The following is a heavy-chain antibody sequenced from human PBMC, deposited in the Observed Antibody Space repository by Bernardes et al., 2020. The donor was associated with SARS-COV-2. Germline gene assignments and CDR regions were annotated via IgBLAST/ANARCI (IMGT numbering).Heavy chain of an antibody. D-gene: IGHD3-9*01. V-gene: IGHV3-23*01. J-gene: IGHJ4*02. Sequence: GGSLRLSCAASGFTFSNYVMAWVHRVPGKGLEWVSAVSAAGPHTYYPDSARGHFIISRDNSKGSMSLQMNSLRVEDSALYYCARVSSSGTRWFYNFDFWGPGTQVTVSS. CDR1: GFTFSNYV. CDR3: ARVSSSGTRWFYNFDF. CDR2: VSAAGPHT.